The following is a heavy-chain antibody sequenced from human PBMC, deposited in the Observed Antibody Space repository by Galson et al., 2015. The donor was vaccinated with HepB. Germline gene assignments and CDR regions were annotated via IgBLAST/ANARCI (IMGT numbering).Heavy chain of an antibody. CDR2: ITPSGDNT. CDR3: AKVFPEKTDGWYRQALYYFDS. Sequence: SLRLSCAASGFPFSYYAMTWVRQAPGKGLEWVSAITPSGDNTYSADSLKGRFTISRDNSKNTVFLQMNSLRADDTAIYFCAKVFPEKTDGWYRQALYYFDSVGHGTRVTGSS. J-gene: IGHJ4*01. V-gene: IGHV3-23*01. D-gene: IGHD6-19*01. CDR1: GFPFSYYA.